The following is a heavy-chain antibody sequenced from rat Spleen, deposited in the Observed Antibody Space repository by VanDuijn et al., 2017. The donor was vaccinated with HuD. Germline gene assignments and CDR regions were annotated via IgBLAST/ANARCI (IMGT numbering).Heavy chain of an antibody. CDR1: GFSLTNFG. Sequence: QVQLKESGPGLVQPSQTLSLTCTVSGFSLTNFGVSWVRQPPGKGLEWIGAIWSGGSPYYNATLKSRLSISRDTSKSQVFLKMNSLHTEDTAIYFCIRESLPGYNSHWFVYWGQGTLVTVSS. CDR2: IWSGGSP. D-gene: IGHD1-4*01. V-gene: IGHV2-15*01. CDR3: IRESLPGYNSHWFVY. J-gene: IGHJ3*01.